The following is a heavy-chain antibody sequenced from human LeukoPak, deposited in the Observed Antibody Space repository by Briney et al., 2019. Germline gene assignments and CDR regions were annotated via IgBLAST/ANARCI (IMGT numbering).Heavy chain of an antibody. V-gene: IGHV4-59*01. J-gene: IGHJ4*02. D-gene: IGHD3-22*01. Sequence: SETLSLTCTVSGGSMSSYYLSWIRQSPGKGLEWIGSVYYSGSTNYSPSLKSRVTISVDTSKNQFSLTLSSVTAADTAMYYCARRGHYYDTNGYYYFDYWGQGTLVTVSS. CDR1: GGSMSSYY. CDR3: ARRGHYYDTNGYYYFDY. CDR2: VYYSGST.